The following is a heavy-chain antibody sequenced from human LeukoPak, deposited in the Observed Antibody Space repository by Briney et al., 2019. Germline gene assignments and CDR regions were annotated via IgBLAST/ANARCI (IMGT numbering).Heavy chain of an antibody. D-gene: IGHD3-10*01. CDR1: GFTFSSYA. CDR3: AKESGSGSYYTYYYYYGMDV. Sequence: PGGSLRLSCAASGFTFSSYAMRWVRQAPGKGLEWVSAISGIGGSTYYADSVKGRFTISRDNSKNTVYLQRNSLRAEDTAVYYCAKESGSGSYYTYYYYYGMDVWGKGTTVTVSS. J-gene: IGHJ6*04. CDR2: ISGIGGST. V-gene: IGHV3-23*01.